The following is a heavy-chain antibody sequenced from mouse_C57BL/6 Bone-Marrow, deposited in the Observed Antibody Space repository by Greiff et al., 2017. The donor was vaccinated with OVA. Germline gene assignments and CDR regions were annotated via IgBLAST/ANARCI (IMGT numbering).Heavy chain of an antibody. CDR2: ISDGGSYT. J-gene: IGHJ3*01. CDR1: GFTFSSYA. Sequence: DVHLVESGGGLVKPGGSLKLSCAASGFTFSSYAMSWVRQTPEKRLEWVATISDGGSYTYYPDNVKGRFTISRDNAKNNLYLQMSHLKSEDTAMYYCARGRGDPFAYWGQGTLVTVSA. CDR3: ARGRGDPFAY. V-gene: IGHV5-4*01.